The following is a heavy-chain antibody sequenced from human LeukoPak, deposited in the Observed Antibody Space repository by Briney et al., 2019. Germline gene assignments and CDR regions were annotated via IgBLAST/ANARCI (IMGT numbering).Heavy chain of an antibody. V-gene: IGHV3-66*02. CDR3: AKDRVRGVIREDYFDY. CDR1: GFTVSSNY. Sequence: PGGSLRLSCAASGFTVSSNYMSWVRQAPGKGLEWVSVIYSGGSTYYADSVKGRFTISRDNSKNTLYLQMNSLRAEDTAVYYCAKDRVRGVIREDYFDYWGQGTLVTVSS. CDR2: IYSGGST. D-gene: IGHD3-10*01. J-gene: IGHJ4*02.